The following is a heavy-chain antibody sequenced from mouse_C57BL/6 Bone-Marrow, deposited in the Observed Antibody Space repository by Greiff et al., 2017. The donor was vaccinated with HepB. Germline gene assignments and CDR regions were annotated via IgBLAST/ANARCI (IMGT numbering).Heavy chain of an antibody. CDR1: GFSFNTYA. D-gene: IGHD2-4*01. CDR3: VRHEDYDYDVYAMDY. CDR2: IRSKSNNYAT. V-gene: IGHV10-1*01. Sequence: EVQLQESGGGLVQPKGSLKLSCAASGFSFNTYAMNWVRQAPGKGLEWVARIRSKSNNYATYYADSVKDRFTISRDDSESMLYLQMNNLKTEDTAMYYCVRHEDYDYDVYAMDYWGQGTSVTVSS. J-gene: IGHJ4*01.